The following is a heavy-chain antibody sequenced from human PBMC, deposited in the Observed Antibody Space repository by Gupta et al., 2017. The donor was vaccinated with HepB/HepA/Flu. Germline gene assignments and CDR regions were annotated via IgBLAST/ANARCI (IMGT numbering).Heavy chain of an antibody. CDR2: ISGNGATT. J-gene: IGHJ6*02. Sequence: EVKLLESGGGLVQPGGSLRLSCAASGLIFNHYAITWVRQAPGKGLQWISVISGNGATTYYADSVKGRFTISRDNSKSMVYLQMNSLRAEDTAVYYCAKERSGYAYYYGLDVWGQGTTVIVSS. V-gene: IGHV3-23*01. CDR3: AKERSGYAYYYGLDV. CDR1: GLIFNHYA. D-gene: IGHD3-3*01.